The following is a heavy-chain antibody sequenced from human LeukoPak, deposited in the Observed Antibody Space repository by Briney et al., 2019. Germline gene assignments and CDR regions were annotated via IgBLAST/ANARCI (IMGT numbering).Heavy chain of an antibody. J-gene: IGHJ6*02. V-gene: IGHV1-46*04. CDR3: ARGSMGVAGYYYYYGMDV. CDR2: INPRDGGT. CDR1: GYTFTNYF. D-gene: IGHD1-26*01. Sequence: ASVKVSCKASGYTFTNYFLHWVRQAPGQGLEWMGIINPRDGGTSYAQDLQGRVTMTRDTSTSTVYMELSSLRSEDTAVYYCARGSMGVAGYYYYYGMDVWGQGTTVTVSS.